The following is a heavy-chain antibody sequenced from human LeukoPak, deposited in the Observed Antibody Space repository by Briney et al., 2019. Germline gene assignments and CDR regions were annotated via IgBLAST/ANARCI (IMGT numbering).Heavy chain of an antibody. J-gene: IGHJ3*02. CDR1: GFTFSSYG. Sequence: PGRSLRLSCGASGFTFSSYGMHWVRQAPGKGLEWVALISLDGSNQYYADSVKGRFTISRDNSKNTLYLQMNSLRAEDTAVYFCARDKGHAFDIWGQGTMITVSS. V-gene: IGHV3-30*03. CDR2: ISLDGSNQ. CDR3: ARDKGHAFDI.